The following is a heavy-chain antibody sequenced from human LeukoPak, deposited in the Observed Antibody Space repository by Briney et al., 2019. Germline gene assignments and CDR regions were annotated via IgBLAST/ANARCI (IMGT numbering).Heavy chain of an antibody. Sequence: PGGSLRLSCAASGFIFSTYWMSWVRQAPGKGLEWVANIKQDGSEKYYVDSVKGRFTISRDNAKNSLYLQMNSLRAEDTAVYYCARGSPSGSYYYYYHYMDVWGKGTTVTVSS. V-gene: IGHV3-7*01. CDR3: ARGSPSGSYYYYYHYMDV. J-gene: IGHJ6*03. CDR2: IKQDGSEK. CDR1: GFIFSTYW. D-gene: IGHD1-26*01.